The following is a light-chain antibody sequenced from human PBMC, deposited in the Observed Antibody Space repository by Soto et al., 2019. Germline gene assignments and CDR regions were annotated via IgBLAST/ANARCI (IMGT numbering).Light chain of an antibody. CDR1: XXXIGGYNY. CDR2: XVS. CDR3: SSYTSSSTLEV. V-gene: IGLV2-14*03. Sequence: QSALTXPXSVSXSPXXSXXIXXXGTXXXIGGYNYVSWYQQHPGKAPXXXXXXVSNRPSGVCNRFSGSKSGNTASLTISGLQAEDEADYYCSSYTSSSTLEVXGTGTKLT. J-gene: IGLJ1*01.